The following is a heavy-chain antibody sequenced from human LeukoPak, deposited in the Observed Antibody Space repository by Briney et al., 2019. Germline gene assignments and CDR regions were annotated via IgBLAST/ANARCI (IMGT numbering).Heavy chain of an antibody. D-gene: IGHD3-10*01. CDR3: AADYFVWGSGSYYRGGDAFDI. Sequence: SVKVSCKASGFTFTSSAVQWVRQARGQRLEWIGWIVVGSGNTNYAQKFQERVTITRDMSTSTAYMELSSLRSEDTAVYYCAADYFVWGSGSYYRGGDAFDIWGQGTMVTVSS. J-gene: IGHJ3*02. CDR2: IVVGSGNT. V-gene: IGHV1-58*01. CDR1: GFTFTSSA.